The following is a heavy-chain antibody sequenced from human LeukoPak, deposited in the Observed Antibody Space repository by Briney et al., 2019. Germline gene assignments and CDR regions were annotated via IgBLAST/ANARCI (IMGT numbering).Heavy chain of an antibody. V-gene: IGHV4-61*02. CDR1: GGSISSGSYY. J-gene: IGHJ4*02. CDR3: ARVGHNDYGDPLDY. CDR2: IYTSGNT. D-gene: IGHD4-17*01. Sequence: SQTLSLTCAVSGGSISSGSYYWSWIRQPAGKGLEWIGRIYTSGNTKYNPSIKSRDTISIDTSKNQFSLKLSSVTAADTAVYYCARVGHNDYGDPLDYWGQGTLVTVS.